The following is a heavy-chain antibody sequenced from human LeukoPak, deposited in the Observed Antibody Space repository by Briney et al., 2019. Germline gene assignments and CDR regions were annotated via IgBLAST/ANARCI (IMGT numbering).Heavy chain of an antibody. V-gene: IGHV4-34*01. D-gene: IGHD1-26*01. J-gene: IGHJ4*01. CDR2: INHSGSA. Sequence: SETLSLTCAVYGGSFSGYYWSWIRQPPGKGLELIGEINHSGSANYNPSLKSRVTISVDTSKNQFSLKLSSVTAADTAVCYCATPFFGDSGSYFRPFDYWGQGTLVTVSS. CDR3: ATPFFGDSGSYFRPFDY. CDR1: GGSFSGYY.